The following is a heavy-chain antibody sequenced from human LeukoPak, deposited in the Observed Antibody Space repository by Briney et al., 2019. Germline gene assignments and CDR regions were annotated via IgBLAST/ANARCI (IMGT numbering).Heavy chain of an antibody. CDR1: GFTFSDYW. D-gene: IGHD2-15*01. Sequence: PGGSLRLSCAASGFTFSDYWMTWVRQAPGEGLEWVANIKQDGSEIHYVDSVKGRFTISRDNAKNSLYLQMNCLRAEDTAVYYCARDGGYCSGGTCYSTHWGQGTLVTVSS. J-gene: IGHJ4*02. CDR2: IKQDGSEI. CDR3: ARDGGYCSGGTCYSTH. V-gene: IGHV3-7*03.